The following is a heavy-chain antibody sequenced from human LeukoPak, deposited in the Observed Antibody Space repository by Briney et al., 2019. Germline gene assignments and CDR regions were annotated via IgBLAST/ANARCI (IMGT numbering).Heavy chain of an antibody. D-gene: IGHD5-18*01. J-gene: IGHJ3*02. CDR1: GFTFSSYS. CDR2: ISSSSSTI. CDR3: AHHPELWSNDVLDI. V-gene: IGHV3-48*02. Sequence: PGGSLRLSCAASGFTFSSYSMNWVRQAPGKGLEWVSYISSSSSTIYYADSVKGRFTISRDNAKNSLFLQMNSLRDEDTAVYYCAHHPELWSNDVLDIWGQGTMVTVSS.